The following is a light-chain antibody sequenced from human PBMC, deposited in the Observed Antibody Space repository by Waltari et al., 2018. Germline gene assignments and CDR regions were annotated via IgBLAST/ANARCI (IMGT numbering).Light chain of an antibody. V-gene: IGLV3-21*02. CDR2: DDS. CDR3: QVWDSTNDQCV. CDR1: DIGIKT. Sequence: SSVLTQPPSVSVAPGRTAAITCGGYDIGIKTVPWYKQRPGQAPIIVLYDDSDRPSGIPERFSGSNSGNTATLTISGVEVGDEADYYCQVWDSTNDQCVFGAGTQLTV. J-gene: IGLJ1*01.